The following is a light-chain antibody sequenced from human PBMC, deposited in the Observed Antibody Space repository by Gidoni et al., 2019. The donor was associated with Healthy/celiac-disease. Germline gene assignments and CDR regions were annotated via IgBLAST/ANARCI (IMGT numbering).Light chain of an antibody. CDR1: QSVLYSSNNKNY. CDR3: QQYYSTPYT. Sequence: IVMTQSPDSLAVSLGERATINCKSSQSVLYSSNNKNYLAWYQQKPGQPPKLLIYWASTRDSGVPDRFSGSGSGTDFTLTISSLQAEDVAVYYCQQYYSTPYTFXQXTKLEIK. V-gene: IGKV4-1*01. J-gene: IGKJ2*01. CDR2: WAS.